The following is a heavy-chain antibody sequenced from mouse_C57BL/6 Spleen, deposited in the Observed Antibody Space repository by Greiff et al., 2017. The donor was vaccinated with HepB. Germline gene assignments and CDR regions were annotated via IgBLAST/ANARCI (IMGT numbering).Heavy chain of an antibody. CDR1: GFTFTDYY. CDR3: ARYSGGYAMDY. CDR2: IRNKANGYTT. V-gene: IGHV7-3*01. Sequence: EVQVVESGGGLVQPGGSLSLSCAASGFTFTDYYMSWVRQPPGKALEWLGFIRNKANGYTTEYSVSVKGRFTISRDNSQSILYLQMNALRAEDSATYYCARYSGGYAMDYWGQGTSVTVSS. J-gene: IGHJ4*01.